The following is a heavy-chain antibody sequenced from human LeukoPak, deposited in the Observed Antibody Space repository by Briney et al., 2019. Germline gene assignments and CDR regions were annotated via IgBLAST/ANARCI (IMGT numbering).Heavy chain of an antibody. Sequence: GGSLRLSCAASGFTFSSYGMHWVRQAPGKGLEWVAVISYDGSNKYYADSVKGRFTISRDNSKNTLYLQMNSLRTEDTAVYFCAREGSSSSFDYWGQGTLVTVSS. CDR1: GFTFSSYG. CDR3: AREGSSSSFDY. V-gene: IGHV3-30*03. CDR2: ISYDGSNK. D-gene: IGHD6-13*01. J-gene: IGHJ4*02.